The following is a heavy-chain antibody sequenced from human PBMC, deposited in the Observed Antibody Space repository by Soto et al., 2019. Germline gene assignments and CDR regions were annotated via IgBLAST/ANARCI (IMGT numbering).Heavy chain of an antibody. D-gene: IGHD5-18*01. Sequence: PSETLSLICAVSGYSISSGYYWGWIRQPAGKGLEWIGSIYHSGSTYYNPSLKSRVTISVDTSKNQFSLKLSSVTAADTAVYYCAGDGVDTAMLDAFDIWGQGTMVTVSS. V-gene: IGHV4-38-2*01. J-gene: IGHJ3*02. CDR2: IYHSGST. CDR1: GYSISSGYY. CDR3: AGDGVDTAMLDAFDI.